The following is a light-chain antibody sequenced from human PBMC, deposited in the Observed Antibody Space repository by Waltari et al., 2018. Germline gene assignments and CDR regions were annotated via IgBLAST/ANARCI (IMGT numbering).Light chain of an antibody. J-gene: IGKJ1*01. CDR2: GAY. CDR1: PSVGSN. Sequence: EIVMTQSPPTLSVSPGDTASLSCRASPSVGSNLAWYQQKPGQAPRLLIYGAYNRATGIPARFSGSGSGTDFTLTIDSPQSEDSAVYYCHQYHAWPPGRMFGQGTKVEMK. V-gene: IGKV3-15*01. CDR3: HQYHAWPPGRM.